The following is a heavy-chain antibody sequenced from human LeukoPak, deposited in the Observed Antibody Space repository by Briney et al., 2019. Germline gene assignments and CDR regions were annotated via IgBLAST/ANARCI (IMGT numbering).Heavy chain of an antibody. CDR1: GFTFSSYD. J-gene: IGHJ4*02. V-gene: IGHV3-13*01. Sequence: GGSLRLSCAASGFTFSSYDMHWVRRATGKGLEWVSAIGTAGDTYYPGSVKGRFTISRENAKNSLYLQMNSLRAGDTAVYYCAGEQWLVRCFDYWGQGTLVTVSS. CDR3: AGEQWLVRCFDY. D-gene: IGHD6-19*01. CDR2: IGTAGDT.